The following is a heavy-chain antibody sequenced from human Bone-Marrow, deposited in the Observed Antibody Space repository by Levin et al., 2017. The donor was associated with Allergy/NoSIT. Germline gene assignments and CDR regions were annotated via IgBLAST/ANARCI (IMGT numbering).Heavy chain of an antibody. CDR3: AKTVRLWLQGPEY. V-gene: IGHV3-23*01. D-gene: IGHD5-18*01. J-gene: IGHJ4*02. CDR2: ISASGGKT. CDR1: GFTFSSYA. Sequence: PGGSLRLSCAASGFTFSSYAMSWVRQAPGKGLEWVSAISASGGKTYYADSVKGRFTISRDNSKNTLYLQLDSLRAEDTAVYYCAKTVRLWLQGPEYWGQGTLVTVSS.